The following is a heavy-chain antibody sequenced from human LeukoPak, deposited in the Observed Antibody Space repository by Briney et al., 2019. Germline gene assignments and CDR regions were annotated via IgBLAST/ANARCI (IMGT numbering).Heavy chain of an antibody. Sequence: ASETLSLTCTVSGGSIRSRNYYWDWIRQPPGKGLEWIGNFYDSGSTYYNPSLKSRVTISGDTSKNQFSLKLTSVTAADTAVYYCARHTRPGCSGYENAFDIWDQGTMVTVSS. J-gene: IGHJ3*02. CDR2: FYDSGST. CDR3: ARHTRPGCSGYENAFDI. V-gene: IGHV4-39*01. CDR1: GGSIRSRNYY. D-gene: IGHD5-12*01.